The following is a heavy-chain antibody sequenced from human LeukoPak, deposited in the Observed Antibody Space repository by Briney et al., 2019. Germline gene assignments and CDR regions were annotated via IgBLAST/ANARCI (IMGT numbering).Heavy chain of an antibody. CDR2: ISHDGNNR. CDR1: GFSFSTYA. CDR3: ARPYCSSSSCYDVYYYYYMDV. D-gene: IGHD2-2*01. J-gene: IGHJ6*03. V-gene: IGHV3-30*04. Sequence: GESLKISCAASGFSFSTYAMHWVRQASGKGLEWAAVISHDGNNRYYADSVKGRFTVSRDNSKNTLHLQMYSLRAEDTAVYYCARPYCSSSSCYDVYYYYYMDVWGKGTTVTV.